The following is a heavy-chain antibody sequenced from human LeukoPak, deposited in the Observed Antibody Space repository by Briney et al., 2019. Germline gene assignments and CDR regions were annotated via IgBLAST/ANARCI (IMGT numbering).Heavy chain of an antibody. CDR2: ISFSGSYI. V-gene: IGHV3-21*01. CDR1: GFTFTTYG. CDR3: ARGTGTGWRFDF. D-gene: IGHD3/OR15-3a*01. J-gene: IGHJ4*02. Sequence: GGSLRLSCAASGFTFTTYGFNWVRQAPGKGLEWVSSISFSGSYIYYADSVKGRFTISRDNAKNSVYLQMNSLRDDDTAVYYCARGTGTGWRFDFWGQGTLVTVSS.